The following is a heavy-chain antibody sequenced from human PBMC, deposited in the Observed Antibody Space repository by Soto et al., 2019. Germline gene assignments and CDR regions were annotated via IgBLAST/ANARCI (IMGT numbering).Heavy chain of an antibody. CDR3: ASGPTPRYSSSWYNWFDP. CDR2: IIPIFGTA. D-gene: IGHD6-13*01. V-gene: IGHV1-69*13. CDR1: GGTFSSYA. J-gene: IGHJ5*02. Sequence: SAKVSCKASGGTFSSYAISWVRQAPGQGLEWMGGIIPIFGTANYAQKFQGRVTITADESTSTAYMELSSLRSEDTAVYYCASGPTPRYSSSWYNWFDPWGQGTLVTVSS.